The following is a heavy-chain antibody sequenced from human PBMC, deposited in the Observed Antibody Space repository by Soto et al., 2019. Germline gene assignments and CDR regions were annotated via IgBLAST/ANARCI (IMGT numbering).Heavy chain of an antibody. V-gene: IGHV5-51*01. D-gene: IGHD2-8*01. CDR3: ARAYCTTGECYTWGPYYFDY. CDR1: GYSFTSYW. Sequence: EVQLVQSGAEVKKPGESLKISCKGSGYSFTSYWIGWVRQMTGKGLEWMGIIYPGDSDTRYSPSSQGQVTISADKSISTAYLQWSSLKPSDTAMYDCARAYCTTGECYTWGPYYFDYWGQGTLLNVSS. J-gene: IGHJ4*02. CDR2: IYPGDSDT.